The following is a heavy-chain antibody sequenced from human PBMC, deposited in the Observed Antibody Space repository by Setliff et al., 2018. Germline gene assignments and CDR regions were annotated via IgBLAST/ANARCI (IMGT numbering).Heavy chain of an antibody. J-gene: IGHJ6*02. CDR1: GYSFGNYG. D-gene: IGHD1-26*01. CDR3: ARDHKWELPGYKSGMDV. V-gene: IGHV1-18*01. Sequence: ASVKVSCKASGYSFGNYGMSWVRQAPGQGLEWMGWISXXXXXXXXXXXFQCXXTLTTETSANIAYMELRSLRSDDTAVYFCARDHKWELPGYKSGMDVWGQGTTVTVSS. CDR2: ISXXXXXX.